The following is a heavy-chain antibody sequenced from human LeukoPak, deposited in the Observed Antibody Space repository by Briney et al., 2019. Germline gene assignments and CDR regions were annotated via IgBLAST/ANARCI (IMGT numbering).Heavy chain of an antibody. D-gene: IGHD4-11*01. J-gene: IGHJ4*02. CDR3: ARGTTVTDVEDYFDY. Sequence: SETLSLTCTVSGGSISSSSYYWGWIRQPPGKGLEWIGSIYYSGSTYYNPSLKSRVTTSVDTSKNQFSLKLSSVTAADTAVYYCARGTTVTDVEDYFDYWGQGTLVTVSS. V-gene: IGHV4-39*01. CDR2: IYYSGST. CDR1: GGSISSSSYY.